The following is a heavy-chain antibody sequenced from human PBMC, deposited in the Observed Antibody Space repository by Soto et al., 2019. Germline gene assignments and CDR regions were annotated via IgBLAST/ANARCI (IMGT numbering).Heavy chain of an antibody. CDR3: ARTYSASSSPDY. CDR2: ISSGGGT. J-gene: IGHJ4*02. Sequence: PGGSLRLSCAASGFTFSSYAMTWVRQAPGKGLEWVSSISSGGGTYYADSVKGRFSISRDNSKDTLSLRMNSLRAEDTAIYYCARTYSASSSPDYWGQGTLVTVSS. V-gene: IGHV3-23*01. D-gene: IGHD5-12*01. CDR1: GFTFSSYA.